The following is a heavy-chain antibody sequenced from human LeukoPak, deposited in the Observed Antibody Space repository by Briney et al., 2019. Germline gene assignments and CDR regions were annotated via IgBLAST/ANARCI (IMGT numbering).Heavy chain of an antibody. J-gene: IGHJ4*02. Sequence: GGSLRLSCAAPGFTFSSYDMHWVRQAPGKGLEWVSSISSSSSYIYYADSVKGRFTISRDNAKNSLYLQMNSLRAEDTAVYYCARANDYYYDSNFYYWGQGTLVTVSS. V-gene: IGHV3-21*01. CDR2: ISSSSSYI. CDR1: GFTFSSYD. D-gene: IGHD3-22*01. CDR3: ARANDYYYDSNFYY.